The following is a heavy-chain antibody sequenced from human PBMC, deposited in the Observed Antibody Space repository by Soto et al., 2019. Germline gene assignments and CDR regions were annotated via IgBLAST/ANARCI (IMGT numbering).Heavy chain of an antibody. D-gene: IGHD3-3*01. V-gene: IGHV1-69*04. Sequence: SVKVSCKASGGTFSSYTISRVRQAPGQGLEWMGRIIPILGIANYAQKFQGRVTITADKSTSTAYMELSSLRSEDTAVYYCARELSTIFGVVIGNWFDPWGQGTLVTVS. CDR3: ARELSTIFGVVIGNWFDP. J-gene: IGHJ5*02. CDR1: GGTFSSYT. CDR2: IIPILGIA.